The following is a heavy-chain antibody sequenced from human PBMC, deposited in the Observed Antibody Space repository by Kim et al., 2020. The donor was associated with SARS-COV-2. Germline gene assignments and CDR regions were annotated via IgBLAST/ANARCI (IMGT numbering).Heavy chain of an antibody. CDR1: GFTFDDYA. V-gene: IGHV3-9*01. CDR2: VSWNGGTE. CDR3: VKDKGEDGDYNYFDS. Sequence: GGSLRLSCAASGFTFDDYAMHWVRQAPGKGLEWVSGVSWNGGTEGYADSVQGRFTISRDNAKNSLYLQMNSLRAEDTALYYCVKDKGEDGDYNYFDSWGQGTLVTVSS. J-gene: IGHJ4*02. D-gene: IGHD4-17*01.